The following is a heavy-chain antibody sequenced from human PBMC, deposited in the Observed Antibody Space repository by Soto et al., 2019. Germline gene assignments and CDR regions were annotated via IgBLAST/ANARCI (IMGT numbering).Heavy chain of an antibody. CDR3: AREGGESSDGLYYFDS. CDR2: IYYSGNT. V-gene: IGHV4-30-4*01. CDR1: GGSTSSDNY. Sequence: PSETLSLTCTVSGGSTSSDNYWSWIRQPPGKGLEWIGHIYYSGNTDYNPSLKSRLAISIDTSKNQFSLKLSSVTAADTAVYFCAREGGESSDGLYYFDSWGQGSLVT. D-gene: IGHD3-16*01. J-gene: IGHJ4*02.